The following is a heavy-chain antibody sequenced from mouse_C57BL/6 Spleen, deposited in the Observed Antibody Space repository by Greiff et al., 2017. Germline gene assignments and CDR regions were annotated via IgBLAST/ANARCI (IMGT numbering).Heavy chain of an antibody. J-gene: IGHJ2*01. CDR1: GYSITSGYY. D-gene: IGHD2-2*01. CDR2: ISYDGSN. CDR3: AIMKTGFFDY. V-gene: IGHV3-6*01. Sequence: DVQLQESGPGLVKPSQSLTLTCSVTGYSITSGYYWNWIRQFPGNKLEWMGYISYDGSNNYNPSLKNRITFTLDTSKNQFFLKLNSVTTEDTARYYCAIMKTGFFDYWGQGTTLTVSS.